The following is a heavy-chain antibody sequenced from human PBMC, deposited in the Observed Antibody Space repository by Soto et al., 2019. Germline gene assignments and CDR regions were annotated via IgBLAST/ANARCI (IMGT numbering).Heavy chain of an antibody. J-gene: IGHJ4*02. CDR1: GGSVSSGNYY. Sequence: SETLSLTCSVAGGSVSSGNYYWTWIRQPPGKGLEWIGYIQDSWSTNYNPSLKSRVTISIDTSKNQFSLKLSSVTTADTAVYYCARDLSNDSNWYGGYDYCGQGILVTVSS. CDR2: IQDSWST. D-gene: IGHD6-13*01. CDR3: ARDLSNDSNWYGGYDY. V-gene: IGHV4-61*01.